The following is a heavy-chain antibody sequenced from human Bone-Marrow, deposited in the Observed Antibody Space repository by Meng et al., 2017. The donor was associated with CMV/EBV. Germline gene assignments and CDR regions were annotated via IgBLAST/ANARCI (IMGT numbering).Heavy chain of an antibody. CDR3: ARSRWAPRGCAFDI. CDR1: GYTFTSYD. V-gene: IGHV1-8*01. Sequence: ASVKVSCKASGYTFTSYDINWVRQATGQGLEWMGWMNPNSGNTGYAQKFQGRVTMTRNTSISTAYMELSSLRSEDTAVYYCARSRWAPRGCAFDIWGQGTMVTVPS. J-gene: IGHJ3*02. CDR2: MNPNSGNT. D-gene: IGHD5-24*01.